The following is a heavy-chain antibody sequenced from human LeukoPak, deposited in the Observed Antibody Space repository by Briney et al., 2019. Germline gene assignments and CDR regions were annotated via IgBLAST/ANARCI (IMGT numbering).Heavy chain of an antibody. CDR1: GDSISSGNW. D-gene: IGHD1-26*01. J-gene: IGHJ4*02. V-gene: IGHV4-4*02. Sequence: PSETLSLTCAVSGDSISSGNWWSWVCQPPGKGLEWIGQIYHSGSTNYNPSLKSRVTISVDKSKNQFSLKLTSVTAADTAVYYCARGENVFDYWGQGTPVTVSS. CDR3: ARGENVFDY. CDR2: IYHSGST.